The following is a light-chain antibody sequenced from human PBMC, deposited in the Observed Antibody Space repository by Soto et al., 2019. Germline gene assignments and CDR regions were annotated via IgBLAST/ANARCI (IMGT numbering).Light chain of an antibody. CDR3: QQYNTFST. V-gene: IGKV1-5*01. J-gene: IGKJ1*01. Sequence: DIQMTQSPSTLSASVGDRVTITCRASQTISSWLAWYQQKPGKAPKLLIYDVSRLESGVPSRFSGSGSGTEFTLTISRLQPDDFATYYCQQYNTFSTFGKGTKVDIK. CDR2: DVS. CDR1: QTISSW.